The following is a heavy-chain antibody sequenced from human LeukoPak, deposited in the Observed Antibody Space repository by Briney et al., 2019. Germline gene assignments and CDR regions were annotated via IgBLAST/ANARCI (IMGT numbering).Heavy chain of an antibody. D-gene: IGHD3-3*01. Sequence: GASVKVSCKASGYTFTSYAISWVRQAPGQGLEWMGRIIPILGIANYAQKFQGRVTITADKSTSTAYMELSSLRSEDTAVYYCARDGTESITIFGPISYYYGMDVWGQGTTVTVSS. CDR1: GYTFTSYA. V-gene: IGHV1-69*04. CDR2: IIPILGIA. J-gene: IGHJ6*02. CDR3: ARDGTESITIFGPISYYYGMDV.